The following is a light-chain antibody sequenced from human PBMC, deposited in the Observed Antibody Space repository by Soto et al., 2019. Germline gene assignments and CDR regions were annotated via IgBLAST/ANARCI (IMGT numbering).Light chain of an antibody. CDR1: QSISSW. J-gene: IGKJ2*01. V-gene: IGKV1-5*03. CDR3: QQYNDSFPYT. Sequence: DIQMTQSPSTLSASVGDRVTITCRASQSISSWLAWYQQKPGRAPKLLIYKASTLESGVPSRFSGIRSGTEFTLSVSSLQPDDFATYYCQQYNDSFPYTFGQGTKLEIK. CDR2: KAS.